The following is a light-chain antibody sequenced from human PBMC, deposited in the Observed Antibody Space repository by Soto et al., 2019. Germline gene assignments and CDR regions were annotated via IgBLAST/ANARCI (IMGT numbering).Light chain of an antibody. CDR1: QNIRSD. J-gene: IGKJ1*01. V-gene: IGKV3-15*01. CDR3: QQYINWT. Sequence: EIVMPQSPATLSVSPGERVTLSCRASQNIRSDLAWYQQKPGQAPRLLMYGASIRATGIPARFSGSGSGTDFTLTISSLQSEDLALYYCQQYINWTFGQGTKVDIK. CDR2: GAS.